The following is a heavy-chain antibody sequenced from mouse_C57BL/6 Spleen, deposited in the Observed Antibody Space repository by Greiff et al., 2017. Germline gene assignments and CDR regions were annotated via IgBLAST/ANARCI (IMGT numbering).Heavy chain of an antibody. J-gene: IGHJ4*01. Sequence: EVKLMESGAGLVKPGGSLKLSCAASGFTFSSYAMSWVRQTPEKRLEWVAYISSGGDYTYYADTVKGRFTISIDNASNTPYLQMSSLKSEDTAMYYCTTYYSDADAMDYWGQGTSVTVSS. D-gene: IGHD2-12*01. CDR3: TTYYSDADAMDY. CDR2: ISSGGDYT. V-gene: IGHV5-9-1*02. CDR1: GFTFSSYA.